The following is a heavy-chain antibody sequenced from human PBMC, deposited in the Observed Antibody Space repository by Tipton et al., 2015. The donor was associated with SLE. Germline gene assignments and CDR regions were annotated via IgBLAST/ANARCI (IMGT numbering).Heavy chain of an antibody. CDR3: ARDTYYYDSSGYDDAFDI. D-gene: IGHD3-22*01. V-gene: IGHV4-39*07. CDR2: IYYSGST. CDR1: GGSISSGSYY. J-gene: IGHJ3*02. Sequence: TLSLTCTVSGGSISSGSYYWGWIRPPPGKGLEWIGSIYYSGSTYYNPSLQSRVTITVDTSKNQFSLKLSSVTAADTAVYYCARDTYYYDSSGYDDAFDIWGQGTMVTVSS.